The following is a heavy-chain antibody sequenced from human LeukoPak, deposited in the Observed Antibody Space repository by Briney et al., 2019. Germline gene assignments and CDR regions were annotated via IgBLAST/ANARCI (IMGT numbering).Heavy chain of an antibody. D-gene: IGHD3-16*01. Sequence: ASVKVSCRASGDSFSDSYIHWVRQAPGQGPEWMGWINLNTGGVNYAQKFDGRFSMTRDTSINTAFMELSGLRFDDTAVYYCGTVRGILSYFDLWGRGTLVTVSS. J-gene: IGHJ2*01. V-gene: IGHV1-2*02. CDR3: GTVRGILSYFDL. CDR2: INLNTGGV. CDR1: GDSFSDSY.